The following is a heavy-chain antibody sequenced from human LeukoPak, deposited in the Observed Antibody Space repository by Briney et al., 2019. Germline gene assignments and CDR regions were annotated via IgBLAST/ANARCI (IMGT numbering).Heavy chain of an antibody. D-gene: IGHD4-17*01. J-gene: IGHJ3*02. CDR2: INHTGST. CDR1: GGSFSSYY. V-gene: IGHV4-34*01. CDR3: AKTVTVTTSAFDI. Sequence: RASETLSLTCAVYGGSFSSYYWSWIRQPPGKGLEWIGEINHTGSTNNPSLKSRVSISVDTSKNQFSLKLSSVTAADTAVYYCAKTVTVTTSAFDIWGQGTMVTVSS.